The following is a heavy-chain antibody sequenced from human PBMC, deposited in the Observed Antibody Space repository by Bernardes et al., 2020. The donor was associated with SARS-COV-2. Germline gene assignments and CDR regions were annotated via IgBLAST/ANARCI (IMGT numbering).Heavy chain of an antibody. CDR2: IIPLFGTT. V-gene: IGHV1-69*13. CDR3: ARSGTYPDAFEV. Sequence: SVKVSCKASGHTFTSYAVIWVRQAPGQGLECMGGIIPLFGTTNYAQNFQGRVTIAADESTSTVYMELRSLRSEDTAVYYCARSGTYPDAFEVWGQGTMVTVSS. J-gene: IGHJ3*01. CDR1: GHTFTSYA. D-gene: IGHD1-26*01.